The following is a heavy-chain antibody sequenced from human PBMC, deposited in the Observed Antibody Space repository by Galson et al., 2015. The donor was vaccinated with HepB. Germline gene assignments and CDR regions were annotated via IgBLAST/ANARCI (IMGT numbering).Heavy chain of an antibody. CDR3: ARSKGMNYDILTGYFLTKEEAKEYNWFDP. CDR1: GYSISSGYY. J-gene: IGHJ5*02. CDR2: IYHSGST. D-gene: IGHD3-9*01. Sequence: LSLTCTVSGYSISSGYYWGWIRQPPGKGLEWIGSIYHSGSTYYNPSLKSRVTISVDTSKNQFSLKLSSVTAADTAVYYCARSKGMNYDILTGYFLTKEEAKEYNWFDPWGQGTLVTVSS. V-gene: IGHV4-38-2*02.